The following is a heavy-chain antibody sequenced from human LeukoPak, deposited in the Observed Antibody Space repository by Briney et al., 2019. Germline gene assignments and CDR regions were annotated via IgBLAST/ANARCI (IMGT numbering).Heavy chain of an antibody. V-gene: IGHV1-8*03. CDR3: ARGGAQYSSSPGGY. CDR1: GYTFTSYD. CDR2: MNPNSGNT. D-gene: IGHD6-6*01. Sequence: GASVKVSCKASGYTFTSYDINWVRQATGQGLEWMGWMNPNSGNTGYAQKFQGRVTITRNTSISTAYMELSSLRSEDTAVYYCARGGAQYSSSPGGYWGQGTLVTVSS. J-gene: IGHJ4*02.